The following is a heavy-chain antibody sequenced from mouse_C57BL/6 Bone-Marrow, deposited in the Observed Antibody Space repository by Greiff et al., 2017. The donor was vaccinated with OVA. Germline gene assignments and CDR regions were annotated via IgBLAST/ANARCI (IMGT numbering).Heavy chain of an antibody. CDR2: LYPGGGST. CDR1: GYTFTSYW. CDR3: ARCLHY. J-gene: IGHJ2*01. Sequence: VQLEEPGADLVKPGASVKMSCKASGYTFTSYWITWVKQRPGQGLEWIGDLYPGGGSTNYNETFTSQATLPGDTSSNTAYLPLDSPTSDYSAVYYCARCLHYWGQGTTLTVSS. V-gene: IGHV1-55*01. D-gene: IGHD2-10*01.